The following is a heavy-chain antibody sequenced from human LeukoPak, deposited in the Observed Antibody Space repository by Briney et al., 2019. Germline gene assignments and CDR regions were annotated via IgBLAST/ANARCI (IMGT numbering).Heavy chain of an antibody. CDR2: FDPEDGET. CDR3: ATEPFMVRGVLRDY. D-gene: IGHD3-10*01. CDR1: GYTLTELS. J-gene: IGHJ4*02. Sequence: ASVKVSCKVSGYTLTELSMHWVRQAPGKGLEWMGGFDPEDGETIYAQKFQGRVTMTEDTSTDTAYMELSSLRSEDTAVYYCATEPFMVRGVLRDYWGQGTLVTVSS. V-gene: IGHV1-24*01.